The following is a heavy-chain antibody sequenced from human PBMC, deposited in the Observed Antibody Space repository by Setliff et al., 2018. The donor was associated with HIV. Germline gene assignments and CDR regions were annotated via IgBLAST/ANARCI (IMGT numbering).Heavy chain of an antibody. CDR3: PLTSTWYYYHYYGVDV. V-gene: IGHV4-39*07. D-gene: IGHD6-13*01. J-gene: IGHJ6*02. Sequence: SETLSLTCTVSGGSIRSSDYYWGWIRQPPGKGLEWIGSIDYSGSAYYNPSLKSRVTISADTSKNQISLNLSSVTAADTAVYYCPLTSTWYYYHYYGVDVWGQGTMVTVSS. CDR1: GGSIRSSDYY. CDR2: IDYSGSA.